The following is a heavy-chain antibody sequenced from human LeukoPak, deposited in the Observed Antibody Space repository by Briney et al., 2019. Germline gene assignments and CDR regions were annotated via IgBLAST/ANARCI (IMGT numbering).Heavy chain of an antibody. V-gene: IGHV3-48*04. CDR3: TPGDYGNYFYDMDV. Sequence: GGSLRLSCVASGFTFDTYSMNWIRQAPGKGLEWTSYITDDSKTMYYADSVKGRFTISRDNAKNALYLQMNSLKTEDTAVYHCTPGDYGNYFYDMDVWGQGTTVTVSS. CDR1: GFTFDTYS. D-gene: IGHD4-17*01. J-gene: IGHJ6*02. CDR2: ITDDSKTM.